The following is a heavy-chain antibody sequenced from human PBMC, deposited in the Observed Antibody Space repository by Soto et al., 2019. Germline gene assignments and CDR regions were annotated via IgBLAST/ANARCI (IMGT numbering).Heavy chain of an antibody. CDR3: VKDESINWYSGHFPH. V-gene: IGHV3-9*01. CDR2: INWNSGSI. J-gene: IGHJ1*01. CDR1: GFTFDDYA. D-gene: IGHD6-13*01. Sequence: PGGSLRLSCAASGFTFDDYAMHWVRQVPGKGLEWVSGINWNSGSIGYGDSVKGRFAISRDSAKNSLHLQMNSLSAEDTAFYYCVKDESINWYSGHFPHWGQGTLVTVP.